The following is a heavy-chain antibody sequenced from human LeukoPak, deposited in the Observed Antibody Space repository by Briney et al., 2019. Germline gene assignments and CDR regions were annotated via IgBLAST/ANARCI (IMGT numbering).Heavy chain of an antibody. D-gene: IGHD3-22*01. J-gene: IGHJ4*02. Sequence: GVSLRLSCAASGFTFSSYAMSWVRQAPGKGLEWVSGISGRGDNTYYADSVKGRFTISRDNSKNTLYVQVNSLGTEDTAAYYCAKGSYYDSSGSFYFDYWGQGTLVTVSS. CDR1: GFTFSSYA. CDR3: AKGSYYDSSGSFYFDY. CDR2: ISGRGDNT. V-gene: IGHV3-23*01.